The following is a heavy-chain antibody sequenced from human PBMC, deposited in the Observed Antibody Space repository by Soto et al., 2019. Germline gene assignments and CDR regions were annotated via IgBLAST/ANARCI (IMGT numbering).Heavy chain of an antibody. CDR3: ARDRLRGYDSSGFYS. CDR1: GYSFSHYG. Sequence: QVRLVQSGAELRKPGASVKVSCEAFGYSFSHYGVNWVRQAPGQGLEWMGWINPYNGNRNYAQKFEDRLTMTAATSTNTLYLELRRLKSDDTAIYYCARDRLRGYDSSGFYSWGQGTRVTVSS. J-gene: IGHJ4*02. D-gene: IGHD3-22*01. CDR2: INPYNGNR. V-gene: IGHV1-18*01.